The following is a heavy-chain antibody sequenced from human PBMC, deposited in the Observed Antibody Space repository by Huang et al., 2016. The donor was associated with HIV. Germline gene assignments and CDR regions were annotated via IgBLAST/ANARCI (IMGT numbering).Heavy chain of an antibody. CDR3: ASRTTVTTTSNYHYFYMDV. V-gene: IGHV4-39*01. CDR2: IYYIGNG. CDR1: GGSFSSSSYY. J-gene: IGHJ6*03. D-gene: IGHD4-17*01. Sequence: VSGGSFSSSSYYWGWIRQSPWKGLEWIGSIYYIGNGYYNSSLKSRVTMSVDRSSNQFSLKMHSVTAADTAVYYCASRTTVTTTSNYHYFYMDVWGKGTTVIVSS.